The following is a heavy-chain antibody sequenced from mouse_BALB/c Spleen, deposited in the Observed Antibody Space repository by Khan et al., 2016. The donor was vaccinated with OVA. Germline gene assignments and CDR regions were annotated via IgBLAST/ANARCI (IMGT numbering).Heavy chain of an antibody. CDR3: ARTARIKY. J-gene: IGHJ2*01. D-gene: IGHD1-2*01. Sequence: EVQGVESGPGLVKPSQSLSLTCTVTGYSITSGYGWNWIRQFPGNKLEWMGYISYSGSTNYHPSLKSRISITRDTSKNQFFLQLNSVTTEDTATYDCARTARIKYWGQGTTLTVSS. CDR1: GYSITSGYG. V-gene: IGHV3-2*02. CDR2: ISYSGST.